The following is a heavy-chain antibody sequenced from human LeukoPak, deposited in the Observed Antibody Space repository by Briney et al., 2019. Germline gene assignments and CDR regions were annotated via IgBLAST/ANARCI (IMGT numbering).Heavy chain of an antibody. CDR2: IIPIFGTA. CDR1: GGTFSSYA. Sequence: GASVKVSCKASGGTFSSYAISWVRQAPGQGLEWMGGIIPIFGTANYAQKFQGRVTITADESTSTAYMELSSLRSEDTAVYYCARDLCSSTSCYYNWFDPWGQGTLVTVSS. V-gene: IGHV1-69*13. D-gene: IGHD2-2*01. CDR3: ARDLCSSTSCYYNWFDP. J-gene: IGHJ5*02.